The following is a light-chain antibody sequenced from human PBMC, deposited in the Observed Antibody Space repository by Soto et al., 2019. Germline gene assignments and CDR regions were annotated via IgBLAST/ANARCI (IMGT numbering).Light chain of an antibody. V-gene: IGLV2-11*01. J-gene: IGLJ2*01. CDR2: DVS. Sequence: QSALTQPRSVSGPPGQSVSISCSGTSSDVGTYNYVSWYQQHPGKAPKLMIYDVSKRPSGVPDRFSGSKSGNTASLTISGLQAEDEADYYCCSYTSSSTLVVFGGGTKLTVL. CDR1: SSDVGTYNY. CDR3: CSYTSSSTLVV.